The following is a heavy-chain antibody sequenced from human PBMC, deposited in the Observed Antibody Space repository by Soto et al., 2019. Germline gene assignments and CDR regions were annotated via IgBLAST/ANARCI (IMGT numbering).Heavy chain of an antibody. CDR2: ISHDRINK. CDR1: GFTFSSYA. CDR3: ARDMYSSDYFVKWFEP. D-gene: IGHD6-19*01. Sequence: GGSLRLSCAASGFTFSSYAMSWVRQPPGKGLEWVAVISHDRINKHYADPVKGRVTVSRDNSNQSLDLQLNSLRGEETAMYYCARDMYSSDYFVKWFEPWGQGTLVTVSS. V-gene: IGHV3-30-3*01. J-gene: IGHJ5*02.